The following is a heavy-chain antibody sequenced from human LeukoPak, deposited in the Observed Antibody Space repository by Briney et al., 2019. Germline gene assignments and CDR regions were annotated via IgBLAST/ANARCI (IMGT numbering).Heavy chain of an antibody. CDR1: GYTFTSYY. Sequence: ASVKVSCKASGYTFTSYYMHWVRQAPGQGLEWVGWINPNSGGTNYAQKFQGRVTMTRDTSISTAYMELSRLRSDDTAVYYCARSVPKRLPAAIERDDYWGQGTLVTVSS. CDR2: INPNSGGT. V-gene: IGHV1-2*02. CDR3: ARSVPKRLPAAIERDDY. J-gene: IGHJ4*02. D-gene: IGHD2-2*01.